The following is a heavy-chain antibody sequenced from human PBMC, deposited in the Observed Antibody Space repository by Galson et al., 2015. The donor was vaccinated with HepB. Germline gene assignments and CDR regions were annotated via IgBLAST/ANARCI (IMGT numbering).Heavy chain of an antibody. D-gene: IGHD3-22*01. Sequence: SVKVSCKASGGTFSSYAISWVRQAPGQGLEWMGRIIPILGIANYAQKFQGRVTITADKSTSTAYMELSSLRSEDTAVYYCARDNYYDSSGYYGRWFDPWGQGTLVTVSS. CDR3: ARDNYYDSSGYYGRWFDP. CDR1: GGTFSSYA. V-gene: IGHV1-69*04. CDR2: IIPILGIA. J-gene: IGHJ5*02.